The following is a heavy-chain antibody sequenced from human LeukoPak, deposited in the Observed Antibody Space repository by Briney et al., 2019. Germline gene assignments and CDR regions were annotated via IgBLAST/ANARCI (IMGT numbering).Heavy chain of an antibody. D-gene: IGHD3-22*01. CDR3: ARGDYYDSSGYYSYYYYMDV. CDR2: INPNSGDT. CDR1: GYTFTASY. J-gene: IGHJ6*03. V-gene: IGHV1-2*02. Sequence: ASVKVSCKTSGYTFTASYIYWVRQAPGQGLEWMGRINPNSGDTDYAQKFQGGVTMTRDTSISTAYMELSRLRSDDTAVYYCARGDYYDSSGYYSYYYYMDVWGRGTTVTISS.